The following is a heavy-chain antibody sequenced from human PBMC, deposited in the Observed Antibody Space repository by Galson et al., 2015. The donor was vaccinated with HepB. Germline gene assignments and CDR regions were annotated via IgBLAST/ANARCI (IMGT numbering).Heavy chain of an antibody. D-gene: IGHD3-3*01. CDR3: ARDQGPGSYYDLRSGYYTPKPHLIDF. V-gene: IGHV3-48*02. CDR1: GFTFSTFS. CDR2: ISSSSSTI. Sequence: SLRLSCAASGFTFSTFSMNWVRQAPGKGLEWVSYISSSSSTIYYADSVKGRFTISRDNAKNSLYLQMKSLRDEDTAVYYCARDQGPGSYYDLRSGYYTPKPHLIDFWGQGTLVTVSS. J-gene: IGHJ4*02.